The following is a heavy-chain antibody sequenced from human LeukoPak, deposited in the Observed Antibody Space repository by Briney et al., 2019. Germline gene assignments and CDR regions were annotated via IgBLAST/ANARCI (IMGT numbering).Heavy chain of an antibody. CDR3: ARGSDYDDYFYMDF. CDR2: ISAYNGNT. CDR1: GYTFTRYY. J-gene: IGHJ6*03. Sequence: GASVKVSCKASGYTFTRYYMHWVRQAPGQGLEWMGWISAYNGNTNYAQKLQGRVTMTTDTSTSTAYMELRSLRSDDTAVYFCARGSDYDDYFYMDFWGKGTTVTVSS. V-gene: IGHV1-18*04.